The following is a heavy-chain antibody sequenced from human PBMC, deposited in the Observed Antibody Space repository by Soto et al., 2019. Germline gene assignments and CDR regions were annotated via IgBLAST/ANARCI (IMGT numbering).Heavy chain of an antibody. D-gene: IGHD2-2*01. J-gene: IGHJ5*02. Sequence: QVQLVQSGAEVKKPGSSVKVSCKASGCTFSSYAISWVRQAPGQGLVWMGGIIPIFGTANYAQKFQGRVPITADESTSTAYMELSSLRSEDTAVYSCASSKPSTAPYNWFDPWGQGTLGTVSS. V-gene: IGHV1-69*12. CDR2: IIPIFGTA. CDR3: ASSKPSTAPYNWFDP. CDR1: GCTFSSYA.